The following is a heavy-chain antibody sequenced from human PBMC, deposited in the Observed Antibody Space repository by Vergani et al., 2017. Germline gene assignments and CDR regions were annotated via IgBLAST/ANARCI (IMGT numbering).Heavy chain of an antibody. J-gene: IGHJ4*02. CDR1: GFTFGYYA. D-gene: IGHD5-12*01. CDR3: TKGRRGYTGYFFDY. V-gene: IGHV3-49*03. CDR2: IRSKAYGQAT. Sequence: EVQLVESGGDLVQPGRSLRPPCTASGFTFGYYAMDWFRKAPGQGREWVGGIRSKAYGQATIYAASVKGRFTISRDDSKNTLHLQMNSLRADDTAVYYCTKGRRGYTGYFFDYWGQGTLATVSS.